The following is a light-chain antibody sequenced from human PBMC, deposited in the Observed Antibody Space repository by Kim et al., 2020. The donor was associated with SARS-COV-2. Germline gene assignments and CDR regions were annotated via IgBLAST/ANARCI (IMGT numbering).Light chain of an antibody. Sequence: VSPVDRATLSCRASQSVSSNLAWYQQKPGQAPRLLIYGASTRATGIPARFSGSGSGTEFTLTISSLQSEDFAVYYCQQYNNWPPLTFGQGTKLEI. V-gene: IGKV3-15*01. CDR2: GAS. CDR3: QQYNNWPPLT. J-gene: IGKJ2*01. CDR1: QSVSSN.